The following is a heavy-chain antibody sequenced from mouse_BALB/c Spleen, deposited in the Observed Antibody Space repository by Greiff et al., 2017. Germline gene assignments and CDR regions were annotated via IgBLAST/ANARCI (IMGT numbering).Heavy chain of an antibody. V-gene: IGHV1-5*01. Sequence: VQLQQSGTVLARPGASVKMSCKASGYTFTSYWMHWVKQRPGQGLEWIGAIYPGNSDTSYNQKFKGKAKLTAVTSTSTAYMELSSLTNEDSAVYYCTRGGIFRYDLAWFAYWGQGTLVIVSA. CDR2: IYPGNSDT. J-gene: IGHJ3*01. CDR1: GYTFTSYW. D-gene: IGHD2-14*01. CDR3: TRGGIFRYDLAWFAY.